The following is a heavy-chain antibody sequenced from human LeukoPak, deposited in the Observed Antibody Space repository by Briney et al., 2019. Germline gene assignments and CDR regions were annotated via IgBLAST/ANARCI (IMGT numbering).Heavy chain of an antibody. CDR2: ISYDGSNK. CDR3: AGPKDTAMVPTFDY. J-gene: IGHJ4*02. V-gene: IGHV3-30*03. CDR1: GFTFSSYG. Sequence: PGGSLRLSCVTSGFTFSSYGMHWVRQVPGKGLEWVAVISYDGSNKYYADSVKGRFTISRDNSKNTLYLQMNSLRAEDTAVYYCAGPKDTAMVPTFDYWGQGTLVTVSS. D-gene: IGHD5-18*01.